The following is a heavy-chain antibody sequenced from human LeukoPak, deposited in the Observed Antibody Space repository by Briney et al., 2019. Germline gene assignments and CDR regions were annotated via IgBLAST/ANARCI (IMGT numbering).Heavy chain of an antibody. J-gene: IGHJ4*02. CDR2: IYPGDSDT. V-gene: IGHV5-51*01. D-gene: IGHD2-2*01. CDR3: ATQGCSSTSCYGNAFDY. Sequence: GGALEISCKGFGFRFTSYWIGWVRQVPGKGLEWMGIIYPGDSDTRYSPSFQGQVTISADKSISTAYLQWSSLKASDTAMYYCATQGCSSTSCYGNAFDYWGQGTLVTVSS. CDR1: GFRFTSYW.